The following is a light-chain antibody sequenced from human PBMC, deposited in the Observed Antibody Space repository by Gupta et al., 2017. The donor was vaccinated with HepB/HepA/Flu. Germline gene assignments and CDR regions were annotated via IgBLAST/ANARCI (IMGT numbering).Light chain of an antibody. V-gene: IGLV1-40*01. CDR1: SSNIGSGYD. Sequence: QSVLTPPPPVSGAPGQRVTISCTGRSSNIGSGYDVHWHQHLPGTVPKVLIYVRNYRPSGVPDRFSGSRAGTSASLAIAGLHAEDDADYFCQSYDSGLSGYVFGSGTKVTVL. CDR2: VRN. CDR3: QSYDSGLSGYV. J-gene: IGLJ1*01.